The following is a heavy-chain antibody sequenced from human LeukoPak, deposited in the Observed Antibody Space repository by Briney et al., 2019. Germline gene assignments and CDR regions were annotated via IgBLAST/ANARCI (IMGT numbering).Heavy chain of an antibody. CDR2: ISYDGSNK. D-gene: IGHD6-19*01. CDR3: AKQKGRAVAAYDY. Sequence: GGSLRLSCAASGFTFSSYGMHWVRQAPGKGLEWVAVISYDGSNKYYADSVKGRFTISRDNSKNTLYLQINSLRAEDTAVYYCAKQKGRAVAAYDYWGQGTLVTVSS. V-gene: IGHV3-30*18. CDR1: GFTFSSYG. J-gene: IGHJ4*02.